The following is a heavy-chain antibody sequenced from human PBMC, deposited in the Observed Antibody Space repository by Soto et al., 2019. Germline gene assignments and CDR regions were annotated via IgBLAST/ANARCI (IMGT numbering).Heavy chain of an antibody. D-gene: IGHD3-16*01. CDR1: GYSFTSYW. CDR2: IYPGDSDT. J-gene: IGHJ3*02. CDR3: ARIRYENVGDNAFDI. V-gene: IGHV5-51*01. Sequence: GESLKISCKGSGYSFTSYWIGWVRQMPGKGLEWMGIIYPGDSDTRYSPSFQGQVTISADKSISTAYLQWSSLKASDTAMYYCARIRYENVGDNAFDIWGQGTMVTVSS.